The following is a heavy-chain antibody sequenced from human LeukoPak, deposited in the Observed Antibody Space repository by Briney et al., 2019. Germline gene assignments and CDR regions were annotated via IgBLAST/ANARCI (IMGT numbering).Heavy chain of an antibody. CDR3: TRHELGRPPSDY. V-gene: IGHV3-73*01. Sequence: PGGSLGLSCAASGFTFSGSAMHWVRQASGKGLEWVGRIRSKANNYATAYAASVKGRFTISRDDSKNTAYLQMNSLKTEDTAVYYCTRHELGRPPSDYWGQGTLVTVSS. CDR2: IRSKANNYAT. D-gene: IGHD1-7*01. CDR1: GFTFSGSA. J-gene: IGHJ4*02.